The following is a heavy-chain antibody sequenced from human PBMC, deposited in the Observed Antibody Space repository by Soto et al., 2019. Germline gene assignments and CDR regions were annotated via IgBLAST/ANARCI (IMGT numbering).Heavy chain of an antibody. CDR1: GGSFSTYY. Sequence: SETLSLTCSISGGSFSTYYWSWIRQPPGKGLEWIAYIYYSGTTYYNPSLKSRVTMSVDTSKNQFSPKLSSVTAADTAVYYCARENCSGSSCYTGWFDPWCQGTLVTVS. CDR2: IYYSGTT. CDR3: ARENCSGSSCYTGWFDP. V-gene: IGHV4-59*01. J-gene: IGHJ5*02. D-gene: IGHD2-15*01.